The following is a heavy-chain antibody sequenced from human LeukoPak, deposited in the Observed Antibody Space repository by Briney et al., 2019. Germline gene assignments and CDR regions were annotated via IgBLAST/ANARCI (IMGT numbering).Heavy chain of an antibody. Sequence: PSETLSLTCTVSGGSISSYYWSWIRQPPGKGLEWIGYIYYSGNTNYNPSLKSRVTISVDTSKNQFSLKLSSVTAADTAVYYCARSEYYYDSGSFSYYYYGMDVWGKGTTVTVSS. CDR3: ARSEYYYDSGSFSYYYYGMDV. CDR1: GGSISSYY. CDR2: IYYSGNT. V-gene: IGHV4-59*01. D-gene: IGHD3-10*01. J-gene: IGHJ6*04.